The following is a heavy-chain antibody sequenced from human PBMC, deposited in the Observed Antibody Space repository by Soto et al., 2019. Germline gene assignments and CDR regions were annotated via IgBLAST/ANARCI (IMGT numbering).Heavy chain of an antibody. CDR2: ISSSSNYI. CDR1: GFTFSSYS. V-gene: IGHV3-21*01. Sequence: EVQLVESGGGLVKPGGSLRLSCAASGFTFSSYSMNWVRQAPGKGLEWVSSISSSSNYIYYADSVKGRFTISRDNAKNSLYMQMSSVRAEGTAVYYCARDLVGATIWGQGTLVTVSS. CDR3: ARDLVGATI. D-gene: IGHD1-26*01. J-gene: IGHJ4*02.